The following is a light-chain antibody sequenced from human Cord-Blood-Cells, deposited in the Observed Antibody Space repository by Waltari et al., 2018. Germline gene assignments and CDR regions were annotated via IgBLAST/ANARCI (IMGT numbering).Light chain of an antibody. V-gene: IGLV2-14*01. CDR1: SRDVGCSNN. J-gene: IGLJ2*01. Sequence: QSALTQPASVSGYPGQSLTISCTGTSRDVGCSNNVSWYQQHPGKDPKLMIYDIINRPSGVSIRFSGSKCGNTASLTISGRQAEDEADYYCSSYTSSSTGVFGGGTKLTVL. CDR2: DII. CDR3: SSYTSSSTGV.